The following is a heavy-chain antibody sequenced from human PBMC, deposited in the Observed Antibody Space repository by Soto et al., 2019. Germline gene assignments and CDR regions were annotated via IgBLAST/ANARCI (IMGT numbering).Heavy chain of an antibody. J-gene: IGHJ3*02. D-gene: IGHD2-2*01. Sequence: QVQLVQSGAEVKKPGSSVKVSCKASGGTFSSYTISWVRQAPGQGLEWMGRIIPILGIANYAQKFQGRVTITADKSSSTSYLEMSSLISKDTVVYYCGRDRGGYFSSTRCFFAFDIWGQGTIVTVSS. V-gene: IGHV1-69*08. CDR3: GRDRGGYFSSTRCFFAFDI. CDR2: IIPILGIA. CDR1: GGTFSSYT.